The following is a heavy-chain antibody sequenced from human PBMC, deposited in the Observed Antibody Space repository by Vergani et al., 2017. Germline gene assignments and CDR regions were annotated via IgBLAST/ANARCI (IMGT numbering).Heavy chain of an antibody. D-gene: IGHD1-26*01. Sequence: QLQLQESGPGLVKPSETLSLTCTVSGGSISSSSYYWGWIRQPPGKGLEWIGSIYYSGSTYYNPPLKSRVTISVDTSKNQFSLKLSSVTAADTAVYYCAFIGGIVGAQIDYWGQGTLVTVSS. CDR1: GGSISSSSYY. CDR2: IYYSGST. CDR3: AFIGGIVGAQIDY. V-gene: IGHV4-39*01. J-gene: IGHJ4*02.